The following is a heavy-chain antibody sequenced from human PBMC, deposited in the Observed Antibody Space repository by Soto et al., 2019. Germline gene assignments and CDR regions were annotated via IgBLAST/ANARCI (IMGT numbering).Heavy chain of an antibody. CDR1: GFTFNSYW. CDR3: ARGGKDLAY. V-gene: IGHV3-7*01. Sequence: EVQLVESGGGLVQPGGSLRLSCAVSGFTFNSYWMSWVRQAPGKGLEWVANIEEDGSEKNYVDSLKGRFTISRDNAKNTLYLQMNSLRVEDTAVYYCARGGKDLAYWGQGTLVTVSS. J-gene: IGHJ4*02. D-gene: IGHD3-10*01. CDR2: IEEDGSEK.